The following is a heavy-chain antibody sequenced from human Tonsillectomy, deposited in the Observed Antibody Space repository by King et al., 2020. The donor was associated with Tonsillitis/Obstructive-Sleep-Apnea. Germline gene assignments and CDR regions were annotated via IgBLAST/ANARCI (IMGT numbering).Heavy chain of an antibody. CDR1: GYTFTNNY. D-gene: IGHD3-3*01. V-gene: IGHV1-46*01. CDR3: ARDFLGGIGVVNPYYYYMDV. Sequence: HVQLVQSGAEVKKPGASVKVSCKASGYTFTNNYMHWVRQAPGQGLEWMGMINPSGGGTSYAQKFQGRVTVTRDTSTSTVYMELSSLRSEDTAVYYCARDFLGGIGVVNPYYYYMDVWGKGTTVTVSS. CDR2: INPSGGGT. J-gene: IGHJ6*03.